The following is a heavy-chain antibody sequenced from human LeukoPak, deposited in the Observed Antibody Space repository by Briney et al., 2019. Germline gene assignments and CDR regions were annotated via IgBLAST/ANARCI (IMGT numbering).Heavy chain of an antibody. D-gene: IGHD6-6*01. CDR2: ISSSGSAK. CDR1: GFTFTSYT. CDR3: ARIGYSSSSYDY. J-gene: IGHJ4*02. Sequence: GGSLRLSCVASGFTFTSYTMNWVRQAPGKGLEWVSYISSSGSAKYYADSVKGRFTISRDNAKNSLYLQMNSLRAEDTAVYYCARIGYSSSSYDYWGQGTLVTVSS. V-gene: IGHV3-48*04.